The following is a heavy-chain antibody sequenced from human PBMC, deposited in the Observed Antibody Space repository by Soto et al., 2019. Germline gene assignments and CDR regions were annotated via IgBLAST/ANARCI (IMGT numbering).Heavy chain of an antibody. Sequence: VKVSCKASGYTFTSYGISWVRQAPGQGLEWMGWISAYNGNTNYAQKLQGRVTMNTDTSTSTAYMELRSLSSDDTAVYYCARDWFGVDYWGQGTLVTVSS. D-gene: IGHD3-16*01. CDR3: ARDWFGVDY. V-gene: IGHV1-18*01. J-gene: IGHJ4*02. CDR1: GYTFTSYG. CDR2: ISAYNGNT.